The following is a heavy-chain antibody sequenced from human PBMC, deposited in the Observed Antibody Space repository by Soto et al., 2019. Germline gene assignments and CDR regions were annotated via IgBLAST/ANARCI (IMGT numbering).Heavy chain of an antibody. CDR1: GYRFTSSV. Sequence: GGSLKISCRCSGYRFTSSVIVFGRQMPGKGLEWLGNVYPSDSDVRYRPSFEGRVKISADNSINTAYLHLLNLKASDNAIYDCTKGAHRPFDSRGPGTRVTV. CDR2: VYPSDSDV. D-gene: IGHD3-16*01. CDR3: TKGAHRPFDS. V-gene: IGHV5-51*01. J-gene: IGHJ4*02.